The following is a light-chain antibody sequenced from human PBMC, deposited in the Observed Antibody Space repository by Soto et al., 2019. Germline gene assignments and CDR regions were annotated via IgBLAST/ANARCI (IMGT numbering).Light chain of an antibody. CDR3: QQYYSYPIT. J-gene: IGKJ5*01. CDR1: QGVSNY. V-gene: IGKV1-8*01. Sequence: AIRMTQSPSSFSASTGDRVTITCRASQGVSNYLAWYQQKPGKAPKLLIYAACTLQSGVPSRFSGSGSGTDFTLTISCLQSEDFATYYCQQYYSYPITFGQGTRLEI. CDR2: AAC.